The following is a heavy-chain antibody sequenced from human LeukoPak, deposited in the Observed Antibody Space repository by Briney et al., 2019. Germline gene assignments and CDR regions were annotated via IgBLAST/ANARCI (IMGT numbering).Heavy chain of an antibody. D-gene: IGHD6-6*01. J-gene: IGHJ4*02. CDR1: GYAFTSYV. V-gene: IGHV1-8*01. CDR2: MNPNSGNT. Sequence: GASVKVSCKASGYAFTSYVTNWVRQATGQGLEWMGWMNPNSGNTDYAQKFQGRVAMTRDTSTSTVYMELSSLRSEDTAVYYCARGAWTSSFDYWGQGTLVTVSS. CDR3: ARGAWTSSFDY.